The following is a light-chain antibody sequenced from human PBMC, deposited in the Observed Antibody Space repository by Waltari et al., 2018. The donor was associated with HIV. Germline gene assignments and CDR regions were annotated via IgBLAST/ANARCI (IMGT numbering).Light chain of an antibody. CDR2: WAS. CDR3: QQHFSTPWT. Sequence: DIVMTQSPDSLAVSVGERATINCKSSQNILDISNNKNYLTWYQQKPGQSPKLLIYWASTRESGVPDRFRGSGSGTDFTLTISSLQAEDVAVYYCQQHFSTPWTFGQGTKVGIK. J-gene: IGKJ1*01. V-gene: IGKV4-1*01. CDR1: QNILDISNNKNY.